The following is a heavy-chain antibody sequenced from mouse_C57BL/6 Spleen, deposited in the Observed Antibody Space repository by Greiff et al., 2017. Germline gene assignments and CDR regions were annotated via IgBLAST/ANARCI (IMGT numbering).Heavy chain of an antibody. CDR1: GFTFSDYG. CDR2: ISSGSSTI. V-gene: IGHV5-17*01. Sequence: EVHLVESGGGLVKPGGSLKLSCAASGFTFSDYGMHWVRQAPEKGLEWVAYISSGSSTIYYADTVKGRFTISRDNAKNTLFLQMTSLRSEDTSMYYCARSQGYSRVYFDYWGQGATLTVSS. D-gene: IGHD2-3*01. J-gene: IGHJ2*01. CDR3: ARSQGYSRVYFDY.